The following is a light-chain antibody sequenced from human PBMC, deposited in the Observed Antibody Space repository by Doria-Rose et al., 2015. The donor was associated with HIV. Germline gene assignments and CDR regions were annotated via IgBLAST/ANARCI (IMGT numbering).Light chain of an antibody. CDR3: QQYYDTPS. J-gene: IGKJ3*01. Sequence: TQSPESLGMSLGERATLNCKSNQSLLYTSKNYLAWYQQKPGQPPKLLIYWASTRQSGLPARFSGSGSGTDFTLTISSLEAEDVAVYYCQQYYDTPSVGPGPQWTSN. CDR2: WAS. V-gene: IGKV4-1*01. CDR1: QSLLYTSKNY.